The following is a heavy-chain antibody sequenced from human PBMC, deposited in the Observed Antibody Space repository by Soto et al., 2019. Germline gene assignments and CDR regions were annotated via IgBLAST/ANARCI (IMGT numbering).Heavy chain of an antibody. CDR1: GGSVSSGSYY. D-gene: IGHD3-10*01. V-gene: IGHV4-61*01. CDR3: ARGYYGSGSYYNVDWFDP. Sequence: QVQLQESGPGLVKPSETLSLTCTVSGGSVSSGSYYWSWIRQPPGKGLEWIGYIYYRGSTNYNPSFKGRVTRSVDTSKTRFSLKMSSVTAADTAVYYGARGYYGSGSYYNVDWFDPWGQGTMVTVSP. J-gene: IGHJ5*02. CDR2: IYYRGST.